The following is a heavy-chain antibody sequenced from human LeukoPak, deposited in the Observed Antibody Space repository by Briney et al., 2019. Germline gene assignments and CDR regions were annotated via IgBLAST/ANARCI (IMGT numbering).Heavy chain of an antibody. Sequence: GRSLRLSCAASGFTFSSYGMHWVRQAPGKGLEGVAVISYDGSNKYYADSVKGRFTISRDNSKNTLYLQMNSLRAEDTAVYYCAKDYDFWSGYSSTPFDYWGQGTLVTVSS. CDR3: AKDYDFWSGYSSTPFDY. V-gene: IGHV3-30*18. CDR1: GFTFSSYG. CDR2: ISYDGSNK. J-gene: IGHJ4*02. D-gene: IGHD3-3*01.